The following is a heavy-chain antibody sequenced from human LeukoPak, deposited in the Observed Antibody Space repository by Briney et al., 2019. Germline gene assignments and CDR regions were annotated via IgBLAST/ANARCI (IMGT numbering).Heavy chain of an antibody. D-gene: IGHD3-22*01. J-gene: IGHJ2*01. CDR1: GGSISSGGYY. CDR2: IYYSGST. V-gene: IGHV4-31*03. CDR3: ARAPENYYDSSGYHMWYFDL. Sequence: SETPSLTCTVSGGSISSGGYYWSWIRQHPGKGPEWIGYIYYSGSTYYNPSLKSRVTISVDTSKNQFSLKLSSVTAADTAVYYCARAPENYYDSSGYHMWYFDLWGRGTLVTVSS.